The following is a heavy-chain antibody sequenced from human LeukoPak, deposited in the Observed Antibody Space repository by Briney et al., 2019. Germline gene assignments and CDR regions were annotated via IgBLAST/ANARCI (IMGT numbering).Heavy chain of an antibody. J-gene: IGHJ3*02. CDR2: ISHTGKGT. V-gene: IGHV3-23*01. Sequence: PGGSLRLSCAASGFTFNDYVMSWVRQAPGKGLEWVSSISHTGKGTYYADSVKGLFTITRDNSKNTLYLQMNSLRAEDTAVYYCVKYTERALDIWGQGTMVTVSS. CDR3: VKYTERALDI. CDR1: GFTFNDYV. D-gene: IGHD2-2*02.